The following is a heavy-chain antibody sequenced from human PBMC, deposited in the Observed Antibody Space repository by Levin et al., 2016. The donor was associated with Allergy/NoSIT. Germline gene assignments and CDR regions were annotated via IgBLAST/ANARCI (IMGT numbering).Heavy chain of an antibody. J-gene: IGHJ4*02. Sequence: GESLKISCVASGFTFNGYAMHWVRQAPGKGLEWVTSLSYDGNNKYYADSVQGRFIISRDNSKNTMYLQMNSLRPEDTAVYYCARLNPNGWFALDYWGQGTLVTVSS. CDR1: GFTFNGYA. CDR3: ARLNPNGWFALDY. D-gene: IGHD6-19*01. V-gene: IGHV3-30-3*01. CDR2: LSYDGNNK.